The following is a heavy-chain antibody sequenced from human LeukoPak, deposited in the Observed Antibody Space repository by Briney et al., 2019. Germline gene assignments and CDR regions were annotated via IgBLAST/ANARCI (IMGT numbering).Heavy chain of an antibody. CDR1: GFTFSSYS. CDR3: ARSRRNDYGDYVAFDI. CDR2: ISSSSSYI. Sequence: GGSLRLSCAASGFTFSSYSMNWVRQAPGKGLEWVSSISSSSSYIYYADSVKGRFTIPRDNAKNSLYLQMNSLRAEDTAVYYCARSRRNDYGDYVAFDIWGQGTMVTVSS. V-gene: IGHV3-21*01. J-gene: IGHJ3*02. D-gene: IGHD4-17*01.